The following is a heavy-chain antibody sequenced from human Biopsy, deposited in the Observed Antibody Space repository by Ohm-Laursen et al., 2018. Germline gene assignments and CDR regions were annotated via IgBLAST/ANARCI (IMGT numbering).Heavy chain of an antibody. D-gene: IGHD3-16*01. J-gene: IGHJ1*01. CDR2: ITADNT. CDR1: GYTFYSYG. V-gene: IGHV1-18*01. CDR3: ARDPRAEVEGVVLKRWGHLDL. Sequence: ASVKVSCKASGYTFYSYGITWVRQAPGQGLEWMGWITADNTNSAQKFQGRLTMTTDISTSTAYMDLKGLRSDDTAIYYCARDPRAEVEGVVLKRWGHLDLWGQGTLVTVSP.